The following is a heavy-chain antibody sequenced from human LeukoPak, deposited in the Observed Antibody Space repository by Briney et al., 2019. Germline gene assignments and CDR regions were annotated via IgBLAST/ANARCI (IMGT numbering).Heavy chain of an antibody. J-gene: IGHJ4*02. Sequence: GGSLRLSCAASGFTVSSDYMSRVRQAPGKGLEWVANMDRDGSEENYVDSVKGRFTISRDDAKNSLYLQMSSLRAEDTAVYYCARESTEERPGCWGQGTLVTVSS. CDR3: ARESTEERPGC. V-gene: IGHV3-7*01. D-gene: IGHD1-1*01. CDR2: MDRDGSEE. CDR1: GFTVSSDY.